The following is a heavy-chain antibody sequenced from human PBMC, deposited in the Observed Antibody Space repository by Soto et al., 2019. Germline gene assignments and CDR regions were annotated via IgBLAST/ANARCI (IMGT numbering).Heavy chain of an antibody. D-gene: IGHD5-12*01. J-gene: IGHJ4*02. CDR2: ISGSGGNT. CDR1: GFIFSSYA. CDR3: AKDARYSNTWYYFDY. V-gene: IGHV3-23*01. Sequence: SLRLSCAASGFIFSSYAMIWVRQAPGKGLEWVSGISGSGGNTYYADSVKGRFTISRDNSKKMLYLQMNSLRAEDTAVYYCAKDARYSNTWYYFDYWGQGTLVTVSS.